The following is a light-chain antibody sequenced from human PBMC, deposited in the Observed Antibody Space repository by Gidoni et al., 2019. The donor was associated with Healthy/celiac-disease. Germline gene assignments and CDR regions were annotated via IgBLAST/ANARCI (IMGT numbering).Light chain of an antibody. V-gene: IGKV1-39*01. CDR3: QQSYSTPFT. CDR2: AAS. J-gene: IGKJ3*01. Sequence: DIQMTQSPSSLSASVGARVTLTCRASQSIRSYLNWYQQKPGKAPKPLIYAASSLKSGVPSRFSGSGDGTDFTLTISSLQPEDFATYYCQQSYSTPFTFGPGTKVEIK. CDR1: QSIRSY.